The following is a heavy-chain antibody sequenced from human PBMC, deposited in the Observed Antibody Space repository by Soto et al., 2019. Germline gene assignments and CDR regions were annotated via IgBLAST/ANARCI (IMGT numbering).Heavy chain of an antibody. CDR1: GYTFTGYY. CDR2: INPNSGGT. J-gene: IGHJ3*02. V-gene: IGHV1-2*04. CDR3: ARDEGTGGMDAFDI. Sequence: ASVKVSCKASGYTFTGYYMHWVRQAPGQGLEWMGWINPNSGGTNYAQKFQGWVTMTRDTSISTAYMELSRLRSDDTAVYYCARDEGTGGMDAFDIWGQGTMVTVSS. D-gene: IGHD7-27*01.